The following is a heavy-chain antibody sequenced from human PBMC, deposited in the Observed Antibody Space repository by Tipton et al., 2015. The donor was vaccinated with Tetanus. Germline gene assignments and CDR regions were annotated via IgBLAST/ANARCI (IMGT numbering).Heavy chain of an antibody. D-gene: IGHD3-10*01. CDR1: GGAFSNYA. CDR3: ARVGGPSINSRYYFAH. CDR2: IIPIFSPS. J-gene: IGHJ4*02. Sequence: QLVQSGAEVKKPGSSMKGSCTVAGGAFSNYAISWVRQDPGQGHEWTRGIIPIFSPSNNAQKFQVRLTITANKSTPRAYMELSGLSPGDSAVYFCARVGGPSINSRYYFAHWGQGTLVPVS. V-gene: IGHV1-69*06.